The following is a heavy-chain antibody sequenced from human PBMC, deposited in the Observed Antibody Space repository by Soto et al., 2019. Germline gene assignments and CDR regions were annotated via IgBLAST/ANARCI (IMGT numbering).Heavy chain of an antibody. V-gene: IGHV4-34*01. CDR1: GGSFNMHY. CDR2: INDSGSA. Sequence: SETLSLTCAVYGGSFNMHYWSWIRQPPGKGLEWIGEINDSGSANSNPSLKSRVTLSVDTSKNQFSLKLTSVTAADTAIYYCARGQSHTWFDPWGQGTLVTVSS. CDR3: ARGQSHTWFDP. J-gene: IGHJ5*02.